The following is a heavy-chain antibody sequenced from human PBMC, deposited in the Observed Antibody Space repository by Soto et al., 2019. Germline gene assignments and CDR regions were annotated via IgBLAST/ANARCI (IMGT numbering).Heavy chain of an antibody. J-gene: IGHJ4*02. D-gene: IGHD3-9*01. CDR2: ISSSSSTI. Sequence: PGGSLRLSCAASGFTFSSYSMNWVRQAPGKGLEWVSYISSSSSTIYYADSVKGRFTISRDNAKNSLYLQMNSLRAEDTAVYYSARNYDILTGYHNFDYWGQGTLVTVSS. CDR1: GFTFSSYS. V-gene: IGHV3-48*01. CDR3: ARNYDILTGYHNFDY.